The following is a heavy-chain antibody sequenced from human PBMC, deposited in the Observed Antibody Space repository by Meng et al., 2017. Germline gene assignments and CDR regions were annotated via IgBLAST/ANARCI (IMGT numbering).Heavy chain of an antibody. CDR3: ARALIVVANWFDP. CDR2: INPNSGGT. D-gene: IGHD3-22*01. J-gene: IGHJ5*02. V-gene: IGHV1-2*06. Sequence: VQIVEAGAEVKNAVASVKVSCKASGYTFTGYYMHWVRQSPGQGLEWMGRINPNSGGTNYAQKFQGRVTMTRDTSISTAYMELSRLRPDDTAVYYCARALIVVANWFDPWGQGTLVTVSS. CDR1: GYTFTGYY.